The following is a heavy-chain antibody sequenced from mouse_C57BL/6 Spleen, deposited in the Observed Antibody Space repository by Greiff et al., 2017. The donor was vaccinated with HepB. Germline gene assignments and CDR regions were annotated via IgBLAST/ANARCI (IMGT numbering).Heavy chain of an antibody. CDR2: IHPNSGST. J-gene: IGHJ1*03. Sequence: VQLQQPGAELVKPGASVKLSCKASGYTFTSYWMHWVKQRPGQGLEWIGMIHPNSGSTNYNEKFKSKATLTVDKSSSTAYMQLSSLTSEDSAVYYCARDGDGNYWYFDVWGTGTTVTVSS. CDR3: ARDGDGNYWYFDV. CDR1: GYTFTSYW. D-gene: IGHD2-1*01. V-gene: IGHV1-64*01.